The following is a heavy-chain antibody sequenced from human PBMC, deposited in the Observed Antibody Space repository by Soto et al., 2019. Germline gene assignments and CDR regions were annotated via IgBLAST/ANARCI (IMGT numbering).Heavy chain of an antibody. CDR1: GGTFSSYA. CDR3: ARLSSSAYYYYGMDV. J-gene: IGHJ6*02. Sequence: ASVKVSCKASGGTFSSYAISWVRQAPGQGLEWMGGIIPIFGTANYAQKFQGRVTITADESTSTAYMELSSLRSEDTAVYYCARLSSSAYYYYGMDVWGQGTTVTVSS. CDR2: IIPIFGTA. V-gene: IGHV1-69*13. D-gene: IGHD6-6*01.